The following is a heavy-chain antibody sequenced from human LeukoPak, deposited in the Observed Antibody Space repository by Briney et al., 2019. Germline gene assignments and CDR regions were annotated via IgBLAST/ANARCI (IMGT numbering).Heavy chain of an antibody. CDR2: IIPIFGTA. V-gene: IGHV1-69*13. D-gene: IGHD3-22*01. CDR3: ARDQLTYYYDSSGYWVY. CDR1: GGTFSSYA. Sequence: ASVKVSCKASGGTFSSYAISWVRQAPGQGLEWMGGIIPIFGTANYAQKFQGRVTITADESTSTAYMELSSLRSEDTAVYYCARDQLTYYYDSSGYWVYWGQGTLVTVSS. J-gene: IGHJ4*02.